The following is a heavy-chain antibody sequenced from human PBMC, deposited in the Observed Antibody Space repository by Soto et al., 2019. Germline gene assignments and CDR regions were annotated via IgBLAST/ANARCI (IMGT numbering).Heavy chain of an antibody. CDR1: GFTSSSYW. CDR3: ARDTYYYDSSDHFSADAFDI. CDR2: ISNDGSST. Sequence: EVQLVESGGGLVQPGGSLRLSCAASGFTSSSYWIHWVRQAPGKELVWVSRISNDGSSTNYADSVKGRFTISRDNAKNTVYLQMNSLRAEDTAVYYCARDTYYYDSSDHFSADAFDIWGQGTMVTVSS. V-gene: IGHV3-74*01. J-gene: IGHJ3*02. D-gene: IGHD3-22*01.